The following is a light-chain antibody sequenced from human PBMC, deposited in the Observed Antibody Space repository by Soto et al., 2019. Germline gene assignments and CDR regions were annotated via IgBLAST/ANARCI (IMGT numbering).Light chain of an antibody. Sequence: EIVLTQSPGTLTLSPGERATLSCRASQSVSSRYLAWYQQKPGQAPRLLFNGASSRATGIPDRFSGSGSGRAFPVAIGGLEPEDVGVYDGRQVGSSPETCDQGTKVEIK. CDR2: GAS. V-gene: IGKV3-20*01. J-gene: IGKJ1*01. CDR3: RQVGSSPET. CDR1: QSVSSRY.